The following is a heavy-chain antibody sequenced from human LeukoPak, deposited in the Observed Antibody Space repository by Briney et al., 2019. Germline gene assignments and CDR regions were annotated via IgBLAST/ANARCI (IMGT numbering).Heavy chain of an antibody. J-gene: IGHJ4*02. CDR3: ARATYYYDSSGYWRVEGKYYFDY. D-gene: IGHD3-22*01. CDR2: IYYSGST. Sequence: SETLSLTCTVSGGSISNYYWTWIRQPPGKGLEWIGYIYYSGSTYYNPSLKSRVTISVDTSKNQFSLKLSSVTAADTAVYYCARATYYYDSSGYWRVEGKYYFDYWGQGTLVTVSS. CDR1: GGSISNYY. V-gene: IGHV4-59*08.